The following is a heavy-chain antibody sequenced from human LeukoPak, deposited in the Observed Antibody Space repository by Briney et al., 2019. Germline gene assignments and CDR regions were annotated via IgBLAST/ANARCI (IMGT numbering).Heavy chain of an antibody. CDR2: IYYSGST. J-gene: IGHJ5*02. D-gene: IGHD1-26*01. CDR3: VRGVGAPENWFDP. V-gene: IGHV4-30-4*07. Sequence: SETLSLTCAVSGGSISSGGYSWSWIRQPPGKGLEWIGYIYYSGSTYYNPSLKSRVTISVDTSKNQFSLKLSSVTAADTAVYYCVRGVGAPENWFDPWGQGTLVTVSS. CDR1: GGSISSGGYS.